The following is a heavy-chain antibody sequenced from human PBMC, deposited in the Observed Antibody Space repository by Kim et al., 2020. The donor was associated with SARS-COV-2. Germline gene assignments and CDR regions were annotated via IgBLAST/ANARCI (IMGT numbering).Heavy chain of an antibody. J-gene: IGHJ6*02. D-gene: IGHD5-18*01. Sequence: SETLSLTCTVSGGSISSYYWSWIRQPPGKGLEWIGYIYYSGSTNYNPSLKSRVTISVDTSKNQFSLKLSSVTAADTAVYYCASTPAFGAQRYSYGYGYGMDVWGQGTTVTVSS. CDR2: IYYSGST. V-gene: IGHV4-59*13. CDR1: GGSISSYY. CDR3: ASTPAFGAQRYSYGYGYGMDV.